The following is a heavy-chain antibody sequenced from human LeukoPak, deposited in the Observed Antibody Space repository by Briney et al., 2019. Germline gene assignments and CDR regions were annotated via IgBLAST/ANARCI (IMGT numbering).Heavy chain of an antibody. CDR2: IYHSGST. CDR3: ARVSINYYFDY. J-gene: IGHJ4*02. Sequence: SETLSLTCTVSGGSISSGGYYWSWIRQPPGKGLEWIGYIYHSGSTYYNPSLKSRVTISVDTSKNQFSLKLSSVTAADTAVYYCARVSINYYFDYWGQGTLVTVSS. D-gene: IGHD3-3*02. V-gene: IGHV4-61*08. CDR1: GGSISSGGYY.